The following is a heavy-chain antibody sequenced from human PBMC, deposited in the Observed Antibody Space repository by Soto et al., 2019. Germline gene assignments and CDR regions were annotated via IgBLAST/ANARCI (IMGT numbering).Heavy chain of an antibody. D-gene: IGHD6-6*01. CDR3: AGDLSNSSEYFDF. V-gene: IGHV4-30-4*08. J-gene: IGHJ4*02. CDR1: GGTIGSVYYY. CDR2: IYYGRRT. Sequence: SQTLKLRCTVSGGTIGSVYYYRIVIRQHPGKGLEWIGSIYYGRRTAYNPSRKSRIIISLDTSKNHFSLSLNSLNAADTAVYYCAGDLSNSSEYFDFWGLGTLVSVSP.